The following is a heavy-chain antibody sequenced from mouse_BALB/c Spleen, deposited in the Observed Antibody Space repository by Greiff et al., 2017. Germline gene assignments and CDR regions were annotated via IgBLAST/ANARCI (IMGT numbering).Heavy chain of an antibody. CDR3: ARDGPLRRGTWFAY. D-gene: IGHD2-12*01. J-gene: IGHJ3*01. CDR1: GFTFTDYY. Sequence: DVKLVESGGGLVQPGGSLRLSCATSGFTFTDYYMSWVRQPPGKALEWLGFIRNKANGYTTEYSASVKGLFTISRDNSQSILYLQMNTLRAEDSATYYGARDGPLRRGTWFAYWGQGTLGTVSA. V-gene: IGHV7-3*02. CDR2: IRNKANGYTT.